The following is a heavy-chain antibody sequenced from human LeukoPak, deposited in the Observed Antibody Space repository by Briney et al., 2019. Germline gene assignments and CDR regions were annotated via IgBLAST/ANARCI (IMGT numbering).Heavy chain of an antibody. J-gene: IGHJ3*02. CDR2: ISGSGGNT. Sequence: PGGSLRLSCAASGFTFSSNAMNWVRQAPGKGLEWVSGISGSGGNTYYADSVKGRFTISRDNAKNSLYLQMNSLRAEDTAVYYCARERGAFDIWGQGTMVTVSS. V-gene: IGHV3-23*01. CDR3: ARERGAFDI. CDR1: GFTFSSNA.